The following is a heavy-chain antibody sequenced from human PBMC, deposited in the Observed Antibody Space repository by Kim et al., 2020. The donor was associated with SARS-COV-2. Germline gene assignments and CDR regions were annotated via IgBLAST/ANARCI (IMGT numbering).Heavy chain of an antibody. CDR3: VRFDCDGGSCYSLPGNDYYQVDV. D-gene: IGHD2-15*01. CDR2: IYSSGTA. Sequence: SETLSLTCTVSGGSLSNYYWTWIRQPPGKGLEWIGYIYSSGTANYNPSLKSRVIISLDTPKNQFSLRLRSVSAADTAVYYCVRFDCDGGSCYSLPGNDYYQVDVWGKGATVTVSS. J-gene: IGHJ6*03. V-gene: IGHV4-59*08. CDR1: GGSLSNYY.